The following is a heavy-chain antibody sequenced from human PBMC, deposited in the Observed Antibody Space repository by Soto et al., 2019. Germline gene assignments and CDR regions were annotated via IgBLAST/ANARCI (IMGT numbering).Heavy chain of an antibody. CDR2: IYPSDSDT. Sequence: PGESLKISCKGSGYSFTNYWIAWERQMPGKGLEYMGIIYPSDSDTRYSPSFQGQVTISADKSISTAYLQWSSLKASDTAIYYCARHGFYGDYSSNYFDPWGQGTLVTVSS. CDR3: ARHGFYGDYSSNYFDP. D-gene: IGHD4-17*01. V-gene: IGHV5-51*01. J-gene: IGHJ5*02. CDR1: GYSFTNYW.